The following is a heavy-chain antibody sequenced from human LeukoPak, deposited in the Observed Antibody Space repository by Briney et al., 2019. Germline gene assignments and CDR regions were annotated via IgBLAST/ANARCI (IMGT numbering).Heavy chain of an antibody. D-gene: IGHD3-10*01. Sequence: GGSLTLSCTASGFTSSTSWMHWVRQAPGKGLVWVSRIYHVGTGTTYEDSVKGRFTISRDNAKSTVYLQMNSLRAEDTAVYYCARERGSGRFDPWGQGTLVTVSS. V-gene: IGHV3-74*01. J-gene: IGHJ5*02. CDR3: ARERGSGRFDP. CDR1: GFTSSTSW. CDR2: IYHVGTGT.